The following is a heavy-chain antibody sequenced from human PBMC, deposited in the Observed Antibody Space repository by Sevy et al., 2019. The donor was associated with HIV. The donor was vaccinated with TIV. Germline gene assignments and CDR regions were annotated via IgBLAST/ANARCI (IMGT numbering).Heavy chain of an antibody. J-gene: IGHJ4*02. CDR1: GYTFTNHA. D-gene: IGHD3-22*01. CDR2: INTANDET. Sequence: ASVKVSCKASGYTFTNHAIHWVRQAPGQRLQWMAWINTANDETKYSQKFQGRITITTDASASTAYMELSSLTSDDTAVYYCAREYREHYYASSDYYTLANFFDSWGQGTLVTVSS. V-gene: IGHV1-3*04. CDR3: AREYREHYYASSDYYTLANFFDS.